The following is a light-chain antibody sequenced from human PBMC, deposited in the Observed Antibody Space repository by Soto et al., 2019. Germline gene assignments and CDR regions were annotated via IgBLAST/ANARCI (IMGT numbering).Light chain of an antibody. J-gene: IGLJ1*01. Sequence: ALTQPASVSGSPGQSIAISCTGTSSDVGSYNLVSWYQQHPGKAPKLMIYEGSKRPSGVSNRFSGSKSGNTASLTISGLQAEDEADYYCCSYAGSSTYVFGTGTKLTVL. V-gene: IGLV2-23*01. CDR3: CSYAGSSTYV. CDR2: EGS. CDR1: SSDVGSYNL.